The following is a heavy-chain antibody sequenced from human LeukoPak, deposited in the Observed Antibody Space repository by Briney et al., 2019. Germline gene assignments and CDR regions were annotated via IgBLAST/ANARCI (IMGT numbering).Heavy chain of an antibody. D-gene: IGHD2-21*01. J-gene: IGHJ4*02. CDR2: IYYSGTT. V-gene: IGHV4-59*08. CDR3: ARVTYSVFDY. CDR1: GGSISNYY. Sequence: PSETLSLTCTVSGGSISNYYWNWIRQPPGKGLELIGCIYYSGTTYYNPSLKSRVTISVDTSKNQFSLKLSSVTAADTVVYYCARVTYSVFDYWGQGTLVTVSS.